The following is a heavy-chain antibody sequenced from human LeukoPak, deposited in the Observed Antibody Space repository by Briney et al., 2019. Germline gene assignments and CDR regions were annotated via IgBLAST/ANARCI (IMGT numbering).Heavy chain of an antibody. CDR3: ARGPRLPPYYDFWSGYTTTGFDP. J-gene: IGHJ5*02. D-gene: IGHD3-3*01. CDR2: INHSGST. CDR1: GGSFSGYY. Sequence: SETLSLTCAVYGGSFSGYYWSWVRQPPGKGLEWIGEINHSGSTNYNPSLKSRVTISVDTSKNQFSLKLSSVTAADTAVYYCARGPRLPPYYDFWSGYTTTGFDPWGQRTLVTVSS. V-gene: IGHV4-34*01.